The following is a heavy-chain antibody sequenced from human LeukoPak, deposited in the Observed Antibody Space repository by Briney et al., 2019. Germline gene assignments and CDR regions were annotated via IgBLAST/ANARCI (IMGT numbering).Heavy chain of an antibody. Sequence: PSETLSLTCTVSGGSISSYYWSWIRQPAGKGLEWIGRIYTSGSTNYNPSLKSRVTISVDKSKNQFSLKLSSVTAADTSVYYCARDDSTHSSSWPYYYYYYMDVWGKGTTVTVSS. CDR1: GGSISSYY. D-gene: IGHD6-13*01. CDR3: ARDDSTHSSSWPYYYYYYMDV. V-gene: IGHV4-4*07. CDR2: IYTSGST. J-gene: IGHJ6*03.